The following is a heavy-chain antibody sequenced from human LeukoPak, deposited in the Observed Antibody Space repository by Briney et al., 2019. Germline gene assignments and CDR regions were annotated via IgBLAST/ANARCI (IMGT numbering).Heavy chain of an antibody. J-gene: IGHJ6*02. CDR2: INPNSGGT. Sequence: ASVKVSCKASGYTFTGYYMHWVRQAPGQGLEWMGWINPNSGGTNYAQKFQGRVTMTRDTSISTAYMELSRLRSDDTAVYYCARGDYGSGSYYLVYYYYYYGMDVWGQGTTVTVSS. V-gene: IGHV1-2*02. CDR1: GYTFTGYY. CDR3: ARGDYGSGSYYLVYYYYYYGMDV. D-gene: IGHD3-10*01.